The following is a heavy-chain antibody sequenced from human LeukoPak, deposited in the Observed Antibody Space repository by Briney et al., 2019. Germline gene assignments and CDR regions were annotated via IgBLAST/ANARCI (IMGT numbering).Heavy chain of an antibody. CDR2: INPNSGGT. V-gene: IGHV1-2*02. J-gene: IGHJ4*02. CDR1: GYTFTGYY. CDR3: ARAPAYDYGDGYYFDY. D-gene: IGHD4-17*01. Sequence: ASVKVPCKASGYTFTGYYMHWVRQAPGQGLEWMGWINPNSGGTNYAQKFQGRVTMTRDTSISTAYMELSRLRSDDTAVYYCARAPAYDYGDGYYFDYWGQGTLVTVSS.